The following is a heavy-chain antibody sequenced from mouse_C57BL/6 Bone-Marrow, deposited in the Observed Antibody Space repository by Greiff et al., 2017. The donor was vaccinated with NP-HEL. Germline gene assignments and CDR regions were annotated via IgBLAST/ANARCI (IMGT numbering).Heavy chain of an antibody. CDR1: GFTFSDYY. V-gene: IGHV5-12*01. CDR2: ISNGGGST. CDR3: ARQGTTVVYGAMDD. J-gene: IGHJ4*01. D-gene: IGHD1-1*01. Sequence: EVQVVESGGGLVQPGGSLKLSCAASGFTFSDYYMYWVRQTPEKRLEWVAYISNGGGSTYYPDTVKGRFTISRDNAKNTMYLQLSRLKSEDTAVYYWARQGTTVVYGAMDDWGKGTSVTVAS.